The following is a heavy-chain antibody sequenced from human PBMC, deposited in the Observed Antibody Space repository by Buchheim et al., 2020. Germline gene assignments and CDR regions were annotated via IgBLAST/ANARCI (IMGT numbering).Heavy chain of an antibody. Sequence: QVLLVESGGGVVQPGKSQTLSCEASGFTFERYVMHWVRQAPGKGLEWVALISYDGKEKFYADSVKGRFTISRDNSNNMVSLQMDSLRGDDTTTYYCTKESGSTSSYVSRNLEYQFDYWGQGTL. CDR2: ISYDGKEK. V-gene: IGHV3-30*18. CDR1: GFTFERYV. J-gene: IGHJ4*02. D-gene: IGHD2-2*01. CDR3: TKESGSTSSYVSRNLEYQFDY.